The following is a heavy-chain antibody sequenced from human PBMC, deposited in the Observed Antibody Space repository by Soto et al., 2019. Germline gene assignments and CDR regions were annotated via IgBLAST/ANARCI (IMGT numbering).Heavy chain of an antibody. Sequence: GASVKVSCKASGYTFTSYDINWVRQATGQGLGWMGWMNPNSGNTGYAQKFQGRVTMTRNTSISTAYMELSSLRSEDTAVYYCARWKYGDSQDADAFDIWGQGTMVTVSS. CDR1: GYTFTSYD. CDR2: MNPNSGNT. D-gene: IGHD4-17*01. J-gene: IGHJ3*02. CDR3: ARWKYGDSQDADAFDI. V-gene: IGHV1-8*01.